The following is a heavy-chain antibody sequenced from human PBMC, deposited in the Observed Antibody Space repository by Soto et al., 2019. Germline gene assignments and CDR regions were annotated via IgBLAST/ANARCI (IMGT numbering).Heavy chain of an antibody. CDR3: AREFEPTYYDFWSGYYTARNGMDV. V-gene: IGHV3-23*01. CDR2: ISGSGGST. J-gene: IGHJ6*02. Sequence: GGSLRLSCAASGFTFSSYAMSWVRQAPGKGLEWVSAISGSGGSTYYADSVKGRFTISRDNSKNTLYLQMNSLRAEGTAVYYCAREFEPTYYDFWSGYYTARNGMDVWGQGTTVTSP. D-gene: IGHD3-3*01. CDR1: GFTFSSYA.